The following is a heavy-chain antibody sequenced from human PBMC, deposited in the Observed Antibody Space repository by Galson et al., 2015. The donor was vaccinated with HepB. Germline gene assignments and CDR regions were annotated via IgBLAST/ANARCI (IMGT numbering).Heavy chain of an antibody. V-gene: IGHV1-69*13. Sequence: SVKVSCKASGGNFSRYAISWVRQAPGQGLEWMGTIIPIFGKTNYAQKFQGRVTITADESTSTAYMELSSLRSEDTAVYYCVREHCRSTSCYSLDYYYYGMDVWGQGTTVTVSS. D-gene: IGHD2-2*02. CDR2: IIPIFGKT. CDR1: GGNFSRYA. J-gene: IGHJ6*02. CDR3: VREHCRSTSCYSLDYYYYGMDV.